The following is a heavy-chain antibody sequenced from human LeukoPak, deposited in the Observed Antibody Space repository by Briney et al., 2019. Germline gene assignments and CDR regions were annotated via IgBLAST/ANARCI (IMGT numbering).Heavy chain of an antibody. CDR3: ASGLPLYSYASRSFDY. J-gene: IGHJ4*02. D-gene: IGHD5-18*01. CDR2: INPNSGGT. V-gene: IGHV1-2*02. Sequence: ASVKVSCKASGYTFTSYGISWVRQAPGQGLEWMGWINPNSGGTNYAQKFQGRVTMTRDTSISTAYMELSRLRSDDTAVYYCASGLPLYSYASRSFDYWGQGTLVTVSS. CDR1: GYTFTSYG.